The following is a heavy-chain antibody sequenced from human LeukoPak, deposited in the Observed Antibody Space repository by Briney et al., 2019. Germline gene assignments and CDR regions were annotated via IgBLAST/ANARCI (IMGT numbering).Heavy chain of an antibody. CDR2: ISGSGGST. J-gene: IGHJ3*02. CDR3: AKDRASGWPNAFDI. Sequence: PGGSLRLSCAASGFTFSSYGMSWVRQAPGRGLEWVSAISGSGGSTYYADSVKGRFTIPRDNSKNTLYLQMNSLRAEDTAVYYCAKDRASGWPNAFDIWGQGTMVTVSS. V-gene: IGHV3-23*01. D-gene: IGHD6-19*01. CDR1: GFTFSSYG.